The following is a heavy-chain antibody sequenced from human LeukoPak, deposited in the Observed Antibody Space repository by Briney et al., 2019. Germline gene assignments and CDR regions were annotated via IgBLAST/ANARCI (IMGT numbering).Heavy chain of an antibody. CDR3: ASGLQWLGPAFGY. CDR1: GFTFSSYA. D-gene: IGHD6-19*01. V-gene: IGHV3-30-3*01. CDR2: ISYDGSNK. J-gene: IGHJ4*02. Sequence: GGSLRLSCAASGFTFSSYAMHWVRQAPGKGLEWVAVISYDGSNKYYADSVKGRFTISRDNSKNTLYLQMNSLRAEDTAVYYCASGLQWLGPAFGYWGQGTLVTVSS.